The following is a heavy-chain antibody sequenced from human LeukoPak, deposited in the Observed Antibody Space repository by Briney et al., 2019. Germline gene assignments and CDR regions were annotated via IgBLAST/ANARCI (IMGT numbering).Heavy chain of an antibody. J-gene: IGHJ4*02. CDR2: ISYDGSNK. V-gene: IGHV3-30-3*01. CDR1: GFTFSSYA. Sequence: GGSLRLSCAASGFTFSSYAMHWVRQAPGKGLEWVAVISYDGSNKYYADSVKGRFTISRDNSKNTLYLQMNSLRAEDTAVYYCARSEPDFDYWGQGTLVTVSS. CDR3: ARSEPDFDY.